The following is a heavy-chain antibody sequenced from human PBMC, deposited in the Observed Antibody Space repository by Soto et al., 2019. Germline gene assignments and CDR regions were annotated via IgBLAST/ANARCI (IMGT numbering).Heavy chain of an antibody. D-gene: IGHD1-1*01. CDR2: ISSGSTTI. CDR1: GFTFSNYH. J-gene: IGHJ5*02. CDR3: ARPKVEGGTSEGFGP. V-gene: IGHV3-48*01. Sequence: EVQLVESGGGLVQPGGSLRLSCAASGFTFSNYHMNWVRQAPGKGLEWISYISSGSTTIYYADSVKGRFTISRDNAKNSLYLQMSSMRVEDTAVYFCARPKVEGGTSEGFGPWCQGTMVTVS.